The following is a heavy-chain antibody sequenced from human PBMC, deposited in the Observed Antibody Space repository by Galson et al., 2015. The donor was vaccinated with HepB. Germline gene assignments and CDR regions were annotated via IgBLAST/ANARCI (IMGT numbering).Heavy chain of an antibody. Sequence: SLRLSCAASGFTFDDYTMHWVRQAPGKGLEWVSLISWDGGSTYYADSVKGRFTISRDNSKNSLYLQMNSLRAEDTAVYYCARDQAERLLWFGELFSFDYWGQGTLVTVSS. CDR1: GFTFDDYT. CDR2: ISWDGGST. CDR3: ARDQAERLLWFGELFSFDY. D-gene: IGHD3-10*01. J-gene: IGHJ4*02. V-gene: IGHV3-43*01.